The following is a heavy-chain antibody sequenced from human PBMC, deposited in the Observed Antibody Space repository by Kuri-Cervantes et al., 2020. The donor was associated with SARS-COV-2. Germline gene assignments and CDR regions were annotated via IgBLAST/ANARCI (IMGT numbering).Heavy chain of an antibody. J-gene: IGHJ3*02. D-gene: IGHD2-8*02. CDR1: GTSITIPRYY. CDR3: ARQFRGPTGGPDDGFDS. CDR2: IHYSGRS. Sequence: GSLRLSCTVSGTSITIPRYYWGWIRQSPGTGLEWIGSIHYSGRSSSNPSLTGRVIMSVDTSHNHFSLKLSSVTAADTGVYHCARQFRGPTGGPDDGFDSWGQGTMVTVSS. V-gene: IGHV4-39*01.